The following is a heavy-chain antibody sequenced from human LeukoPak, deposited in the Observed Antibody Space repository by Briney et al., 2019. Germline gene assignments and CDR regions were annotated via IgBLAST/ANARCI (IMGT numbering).Heavy chain of an antibody. CDR1: GFTFKSYA. CDR2: ISTAGDRT. D-gene: IGHD5-24*01. J-gene: IGHJ6*02. Sequence: PGGSLRLSCAASGFTFKSYAMIWVRQAPGKGLESVSSISTAGDRTYYTDSVKGRFAISRDNSKNMLYLQMNSLRAEDTAVYYCAKILERELQYYYYGMDVWGQGTTVTVSS. CDR3: AKILERELQYYYYGMDV. V-gene: IGHV3-23*01.